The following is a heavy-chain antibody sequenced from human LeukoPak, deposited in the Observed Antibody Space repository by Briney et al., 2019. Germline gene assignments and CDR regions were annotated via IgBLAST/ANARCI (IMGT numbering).Heavy chain of an antibody. CDR2: ISSSGSTI. D-gene: IGHD2-2*01. J-gene: IGHJ6*03. Sequence: GGSLRLSCAASGFTFSSYEMNWVRQAPGKGLEWVSYISSSGSTIYYADSVKGRFTISRDNAKNSLYLQMNRLRAEDTAVYYCARVPRYCSSTSCLYYYYMDVWGKGTTVTVSS. V-gene: IGHV3-48*03. CDR3: ARVPRYCSSTSCLYYYYMDV. CDR1: GFTFSSYE.